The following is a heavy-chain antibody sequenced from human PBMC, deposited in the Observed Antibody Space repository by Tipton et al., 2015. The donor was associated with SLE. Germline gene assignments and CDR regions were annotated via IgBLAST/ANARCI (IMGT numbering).Heavy chain of an antibody. Sequence: TLSLTCTVSDDSITTDYWTWIRQPPGKGLEYIGYVSYSGVTNSNPSLQSRVTMSIDASKKQVSLRLSSVTAADTAVYYCASSPGATLFRVVTCFDLWGQGVLVTVSS. CDR3: ASSPGATLFRVVTCFDL. CDR1: DDSITTDY. J-gene: IGHJ4*03. V-gene: IGHV4-59*13. D-gene: IGHD3-3*01. CDR2: VSYSGVT.